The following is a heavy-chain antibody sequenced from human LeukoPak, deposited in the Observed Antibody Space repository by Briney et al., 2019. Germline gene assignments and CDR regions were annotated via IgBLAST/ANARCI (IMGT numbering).Heavy chain of an antibody. Sequence: SETLSLTCAVSGYSISSGYYWGWIRQPPGKGLEWIGSIYHSGSTYYNPSLKSRVTISVDTSKNQFSLKLSSVTAADTAVYYCARDRSSSWYADYWGQGTLVTVPS. J-gene: IGHJ4*02. CDR3: ARDRSSSWYADY. CDR2: IYHSGST. CDR1: GYSISSGYY. D-gene: IGHD6-13*01. V-gene: IGHV4-38-2*02.